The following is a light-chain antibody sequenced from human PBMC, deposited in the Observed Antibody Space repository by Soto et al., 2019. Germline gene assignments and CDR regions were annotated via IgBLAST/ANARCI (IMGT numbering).Light chain of an antibody. CDR1: PSVSSY. CDR2: DAS. J-gene: IGKJ1*01. V-gene: IGKV3-11*01. CDR3: QQRSNCPWT. Sequence: EIVLTQSPATLSLSPGERATLSCRASPSVSSYLAWYQQKAGQAPRLLIYDASNRATGIPARFSGSASGTDFNLAISSLETEDFAVYYCQQRSNCPWTFGQGTKVEIK.